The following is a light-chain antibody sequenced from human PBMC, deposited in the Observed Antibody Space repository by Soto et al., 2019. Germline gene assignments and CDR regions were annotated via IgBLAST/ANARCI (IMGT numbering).Light chain of an antibody. Sequence: QSVLTQPPSVSGSPGQSVTISCTGTSSDVGSYSHLSWYQQPPGTAPKLMIYEVSNRPSGVPDRFSGSKSGNTASLTISGXXXXXEADYYCSSYTASSTWVFGGGTKVTVL. J-gene: IGLJ3*02. CDR1: SSDVGSYSH. CDR3: SSYTASSTWV. V-gene: IGLV2-18*02. CDR2: EVS.